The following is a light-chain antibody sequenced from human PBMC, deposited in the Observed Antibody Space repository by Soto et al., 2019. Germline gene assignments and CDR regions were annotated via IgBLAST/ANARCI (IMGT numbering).Light chain of an antibody. CDR2: AVS. Sequence: QSALTQPASVSGSPGQSITISCTGTSSDVGGYNYVSWYQQHPGKAPKRMIYAVSNRPSGVSNRFSGSKSGNTASLTISGLQAEDEADYYCSSYSSSSTLVFAGGTKLTVL. CDR1: SSDVGGYNY. CDR3: SSYSSSSTLV. V-gene: IGLV2-14*01. J-gene: IGLJ2*01.